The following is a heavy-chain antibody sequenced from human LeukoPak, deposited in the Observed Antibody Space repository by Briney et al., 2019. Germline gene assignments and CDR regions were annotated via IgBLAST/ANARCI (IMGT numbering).Heavy chain of an antibody. CDR3: AREHYTSGWYIRD. J-gene: IGHJ4*02. CDR2: TYYSGST. V-gene: IGHV4-31*03. D-gene: IGHD6-19*01. Sequence: PSETLSLTCTVSGGSISSGGYYWSWIRQHPGKGLEWIGYTYYSGSTYYNPPLKSRVTISVDTSKNQFSLKLSSVTAADTAVYYCAREHYTSGWYIRDWGQGTLVTVSS. CDR1: GGSISSGGYY.